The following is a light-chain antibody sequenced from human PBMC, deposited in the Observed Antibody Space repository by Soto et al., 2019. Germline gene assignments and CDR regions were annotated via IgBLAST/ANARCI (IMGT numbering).Light chain of an antibody. Sequence: IVLTQSPVTLSLSPGDRVTLSCRASQSVSSTYLAWNQQTPGQAPRLLIYGASSRATGIPDRFSGSGSGTDFTLTISRLEPEDFAVYYCQHRNSWPITFGQGTRLEIK. CDR3: QHRNSWPIT. V-gene: IGKV3D-20*02. J-gene: IGKJ5*01. CDR2: GAS. CDR1: QSVSSTY.